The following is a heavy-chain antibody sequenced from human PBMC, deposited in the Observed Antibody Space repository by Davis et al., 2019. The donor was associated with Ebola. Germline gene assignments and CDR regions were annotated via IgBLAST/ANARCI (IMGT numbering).Heavy chain of an antibody. V-gene: IGHV6-1*01. CDR3: ARDPPYDQGYDY. Sequence: SQTLSLTCAISGDSVSSNTVAWNWISQSPSRGLEWLGRTYYRSKWFVDYAVSVKSRMTINSDTSKNQFSLQLSSVTPEDTAVYYCARDPPYDQGYDYWGQGTLVTVSS. D-gene: IGHD3-22*01. J-gene: IGHJ4*02. CDR1: GDSVSSNTVA. CDR2: TYYRSKWFV.